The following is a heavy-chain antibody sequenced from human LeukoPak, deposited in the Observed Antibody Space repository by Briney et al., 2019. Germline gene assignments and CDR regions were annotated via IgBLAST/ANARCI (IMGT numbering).Heavy chain of an antibody. D-gene: IGHD1-1*01. Sequence: SETLSLTCTVSGGSISSYYWSWIWQPPGKGLEWIGYISYSGSTNFNPSLKSRVTISVDTSKNQFSLKLSSVTAADTAVYYCAREGTAGTNLNWFDPWGQGTLVTVSS. CDR1: GGSISSYY. V-gene: IGHV4-59*01. CDR2: ISYSGST. J-gene: IGHJ5*02. CDR3: AREGTAGTNLNWFDP.